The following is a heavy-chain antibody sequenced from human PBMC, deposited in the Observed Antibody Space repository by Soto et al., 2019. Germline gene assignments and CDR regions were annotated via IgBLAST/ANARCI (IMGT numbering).Heavy chain of an antibody. CDR1: GGSISSYY. J-gene: IGHJ4*02. CDR3: ARGIAAATTTTALTDY. D-gene: IGHD6-13*01. CDR2: IFHSGST. Sequence: QVQLQESGPGLVKPSETLSLTCTVSGGSISSYYWSWIRQPPGKGLEWIGYIFHSGSTNYTPSRKRRVTISVDTSKNQFSLRLRAVTAADTAVYYCARGIAAATTTTALTDYWGQGTLVTVSS. V-gene: IGHV4-59*01.